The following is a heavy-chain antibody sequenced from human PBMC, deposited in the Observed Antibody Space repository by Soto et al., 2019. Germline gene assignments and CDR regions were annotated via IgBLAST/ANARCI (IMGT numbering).Heavy chain of an antibody. D-gene: IGHD3-22*01. V-gene: IGHV1-2*04. Sequence: ASVKVSCKASGYTFTGYYMHWVRQAPGQGLEWMGWINPNSGGTNYAQKFQGWVTMTRDTSISTAYMELSRLRSDDTAVYYCARGDYYDSGGYYYYYYGMDVWGQGTTVTVSS. CDR2: INPNSGGT. CDR1: GYTFTGYY. J-gene: IGHJ6*02. CDR3: ARGDYYDSGGYYYYYYGMDV.